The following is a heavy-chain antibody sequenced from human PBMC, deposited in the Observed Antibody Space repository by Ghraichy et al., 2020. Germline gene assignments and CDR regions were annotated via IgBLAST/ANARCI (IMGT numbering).Heavy chain of an antibody. J-gene: IGHJ4*02. Sequence: ASVKVSCKASGYTFSSYAMHWVRQAPGQRLEWMGWINTGNGNTKYSQTFQGRVTITRDTSASTAYMELSSLRSEDTAVYYCARVSELLSNFDYWGQGTLVTVSS. V-gene: IGHV1-3*04. CDR3: ARVSELLSNFDY. D-gene: IGHD2-15*01. CDR1: GYTFSSYA. CDR2: INTGNGNT.